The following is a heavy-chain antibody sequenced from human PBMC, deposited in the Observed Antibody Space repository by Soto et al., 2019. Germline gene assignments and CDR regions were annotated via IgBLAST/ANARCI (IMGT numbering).Heavy chain of an antibody. CDR2: IYSSGTT. D-gene: IGHD1-26*01. CDR3: ARDHKWDGMDG. CDR1: GGSFRSYSFI. V-gene: IGHV4-31*03. Sequence: QVQLQESGPGLVKPSQTLSLTCSVSGGSFRSYSFIWSWVRQLPGKGLEWIGYIYSSGTTYYNPSLKIRVSMSVDTSKNQLSLKLSSVPAADTAVYYCARDHKWDGMDGWGQGTTGTVAS. J-gene: IGHJ6*01.